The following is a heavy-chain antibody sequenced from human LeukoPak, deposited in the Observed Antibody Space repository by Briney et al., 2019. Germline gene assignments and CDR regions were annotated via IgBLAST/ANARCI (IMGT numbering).Heavy chain of an antibody. CDR2: IYSDGRT. J-gene: IGHJ2*01. V-gene: IGHV3-53*01. CDR1: GFTVSNKY. Sequence: GGSLRLSCAASGFTVSNKYMTWVRQAPGKGLEWVSLIYSDGRTYYADSVKGRCTISRDNSKNTLYLQMNSLRVEDTAVYYCARGLSTTVRAPDWYFDLWGRGTLVTVSS. CDR3: ARGLSTTVRAPDWYFDL. D-gene: IGHD4-11*01.